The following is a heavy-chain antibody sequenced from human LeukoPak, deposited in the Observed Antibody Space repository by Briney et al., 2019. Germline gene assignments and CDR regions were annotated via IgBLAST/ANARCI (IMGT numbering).Heavy chain of an antibody. Sequence: GSLRLSCVASGFTFSSYAMSWGRQAPGKGLEWASAISGSGSSTYYADSVKGRFTISRDNSKNTLYLQMNSLRAEDTAVYYCAKVHMYYHESCGYIDYWGQGTLVTVSS. V-gene: IGHV3-23*01. CDR2: ISGSGSST. J-gene: IGHJ4*02. CDR1: GFTFSSYA. D-gene: IGHD3-22*01. CDR3: AKVHMYYHESCGYIDY.